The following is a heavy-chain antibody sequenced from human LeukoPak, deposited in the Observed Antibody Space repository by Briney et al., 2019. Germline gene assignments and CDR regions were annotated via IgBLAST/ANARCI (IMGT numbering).Heavy chain of an antibody. J-gene: IGHJ4*02. D-gene: IGHD3-16*01. Sequence: RSGGSLRLSCAASGFTFSGYYMSWVRQVPGKGLEWVATIKQDGSERYYVGSVRGRFTISRDNANNSLYLQMNSLRVEDTAVYYCARRGTWHSDYWGQGTLVTVSS. CDR2: IKQDGSER. CDR3: ARRGTWHSDY. CDR1: GFTFSGYY. V-gene: IGHV3-7*01.